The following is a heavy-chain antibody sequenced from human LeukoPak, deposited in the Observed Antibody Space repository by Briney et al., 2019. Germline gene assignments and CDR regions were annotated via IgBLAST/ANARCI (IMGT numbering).Heavy chain of an antibody. CDR1: GFTFSSYS. J-gene: IGHJ6*03. V-gene: IGHV3-48*01. CDR3: ARPRSGYYMDV. D-gene: IGHD3-3*01. Sequence: GGSLRLSCAASGFTFSSYSMNWVRQAPGKGLEWVSYISSSSSTIYYADSAKGRFTISRDNAKNSLYLQMNSLRVEDTAVYYCARPRSGYYMDVWGKGTTVTVSS. CDR2: ISSSSSTI.